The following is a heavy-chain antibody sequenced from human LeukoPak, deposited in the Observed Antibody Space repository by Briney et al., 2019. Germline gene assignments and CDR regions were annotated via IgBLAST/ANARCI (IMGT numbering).Heavy chain of an antibody. CDR3: ATGRTDYGDYLY. Sequence: ASVKVSCKASGYTLSELAIHWVRQAPGKGLEWMGGFDPEDGETVYAQKFQGRVTMTEDTSTDTAYMEVGSLRSEDTAVYFCATGRTDYGDYLYWGQGTLVTVSS. CDR1: GYTLSELA. D-gene: IGHD4-17*01. J-gene: IGHJ4*02. CDR2: FDPEDGET. V-gene: IGHV1-24*01.